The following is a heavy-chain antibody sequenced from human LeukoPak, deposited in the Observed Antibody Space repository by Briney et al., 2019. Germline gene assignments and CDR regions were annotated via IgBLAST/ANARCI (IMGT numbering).Heavy chain of an antibody. J-gene: IGHJ4*02. V-gene: IGHV1-46*01. D-gene: IGHD4-17*01. CDR3: ARVGGDYVEIED. Sequence: GASVKVSCKASGYTFTSYYMHWVRQAPGQGLEWMGIINPSGGSTSYAQKFQGGVTMTRDTSTSTVYMELSSLRYEDTAVYYCARVGGDYVEIEDWGQGTLVTVSS. CDR1: GYTFTSYY. CDR2: INPSGGST.